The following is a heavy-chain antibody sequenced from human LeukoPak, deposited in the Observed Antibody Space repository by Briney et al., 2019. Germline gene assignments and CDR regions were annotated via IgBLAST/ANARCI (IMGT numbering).Heavy chain of an antibody. CDR3: AREKRAGTGGSMATFDL. Sequence: PGGSLRLSCGASGFSFSTYGMHWVRQAPGKGLEGVAVIWSDGNNKYYAESVVGRFTISRDNSKNTLSLQMDSLRAEDTAVYYCAREKRAGTGGSMATFDLWGQGTLVTVSS. CDR2: IWSDGNNK. CDR1: GFSFSTYG. J-gene: IGHJ3*01. D-gene: IGHD7-27*01. V-gene: IGHV3-33*01.